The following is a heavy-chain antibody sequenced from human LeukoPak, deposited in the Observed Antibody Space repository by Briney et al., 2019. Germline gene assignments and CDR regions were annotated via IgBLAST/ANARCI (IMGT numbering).Heavy chain of an antibody. V-gene: IGHV3-23*01. CDR3: AKEGFYGDFEYYFDS. J-gene: IGHJ4*02. Sequence: GGSLRLSCAASGFTFSNYGMSWVRQAPGKGLEWDSAMSGSAGDTYYADAVMGRFTISRDNPNNTLYLQMNSLRTEDTAVYYCAKEGFYGDFEYYFDSWGQGALLTVSS. CDR1: GFTFSNYG. D-gene: IGHD4-17*01. CDR2: MSGSAGDT.